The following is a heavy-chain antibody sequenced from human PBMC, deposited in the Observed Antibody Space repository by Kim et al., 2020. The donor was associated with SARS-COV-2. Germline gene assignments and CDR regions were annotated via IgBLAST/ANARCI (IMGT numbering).Heavy chain of an antibody. CDR3: ARDRRRYSYGYGSGETFDY. CDR1: GFTFSDYY. D-gene: IGHD5-18*01. V-gene: IGHV3-11*01. Sequence: GGSLRLSCAASGFTFSDYYMSWIRQAPGKGLEWVSYISSSGSTIYYADSVKGRFTISRDNAKNSLYLQMNSLRAEDTAVYYCARDRRRYSYGYGSGETFDYWGQGTLVTVSS. CDR2: ISSSGSTI. J-gene: IGHJ4*02.